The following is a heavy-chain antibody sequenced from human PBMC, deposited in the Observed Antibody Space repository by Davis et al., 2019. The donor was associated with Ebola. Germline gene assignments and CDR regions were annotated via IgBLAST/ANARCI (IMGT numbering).Heavy chain of an antibody. CDR1: GFTFSSYS. Sequence: GESLKISCAASGFTFSSYSMNWVRQAPGKGLEWVSSISSSSSYIYYADSVKGRFTISRDNAKNSLYLQMNSLRAEDTAVYYCASSSIAARPGYNYGMDVWGQGTTVTVSS. V-gene: IGHV3-21*01. J-gene: IGHJ6*02. CDR3: ASSSIAARPGYNYGMDV. CDR2: ISSSSSYI. D-gene: IGHD6-6*01.